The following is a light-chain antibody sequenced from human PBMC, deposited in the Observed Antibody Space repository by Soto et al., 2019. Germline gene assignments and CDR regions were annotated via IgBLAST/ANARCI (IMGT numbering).Light chain of an antibody. CDR3: AAWDDSLNGYV. J-gene: IGLJ1*01. CDR2: FNI. CDR1: SSNIGSNT. V-gene: IGLV1-44*01. Sequence: QSVLSQPPSASGTPGQRVTISCSGSSSNIGSNTVNWYQQFPGTAPKLLIYFNIQRPSGVPDRFSGSESGTSASLAISGLQSEDEADYYCAAWDDSLNGYVFGTGTKVTVL.